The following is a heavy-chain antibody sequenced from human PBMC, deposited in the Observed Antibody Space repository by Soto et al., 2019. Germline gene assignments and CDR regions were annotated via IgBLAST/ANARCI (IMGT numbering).Heavy chain of an antibody. CDR2: IKTDGSST. Sequence: PGGSLRLSCATTGFAFSSYSMHWVRQAPGKGLVWVSRIKTDGSSTGYADSVKGRFTISRDNAQNTLYLQMNSLRAEDTALYYCASVGTGAYYFDYWGLGNLLTVSS. V-gene: IGHV3-74*01. D-gene: IGHD7-27*01. CDR3: ASVGTGAYYFDY. J-gene: IGHJ4*02. CDR1: GFAFSSYS.